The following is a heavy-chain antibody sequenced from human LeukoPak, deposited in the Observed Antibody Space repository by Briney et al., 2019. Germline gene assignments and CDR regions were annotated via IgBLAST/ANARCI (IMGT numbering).Heavy chain of an antibody. D-gene: IGHD3-3*01. Sequence: GASVKVSCKASGYTFTSYGISWVRQAPGQGLEWMGWISAYKGNTNYAQKLQGRVTMTTDTSTSTAYMELRSLRSDDTAVYYCARDLLNYDFWVVGPGYNYYYDIDVLGKGTTVTVSS. CDR1: GYTFTSYG. CDR2: ISAYKGNT. J-gene: IGHJ6*03. CDR3: ARDLLNYDFWVVGPGYNYYYDIDV. V-gene: IGHV1-18*01.